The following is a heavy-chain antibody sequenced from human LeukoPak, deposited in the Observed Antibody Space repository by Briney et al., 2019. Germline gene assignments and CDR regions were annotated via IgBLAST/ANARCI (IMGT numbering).Heavy chain of an antibody. D-gene: IGHD3-9*01. CDR1: GYSFNDYY. Sequence: GALVKVSCKTSGYSFNDYYLHWVRQASGQGLEWMGWINPNSGRTHYAPKFQGRVTLTTDTSITTAYMELSSLISGDTALYYCARDSSDILTGYYHFWGQGTLVTVST. CDR3: ARDSSDILTGYYHF. V-gene: IGHV1-2*02. J-gene: IGHJ4*02. CDR2: INPNSGRT.